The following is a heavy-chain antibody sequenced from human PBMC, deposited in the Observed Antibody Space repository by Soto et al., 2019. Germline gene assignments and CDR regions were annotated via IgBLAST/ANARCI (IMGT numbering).Heavy chain of an antibody. V-gene: IGHV4-30-2*01. Sequence: QLQLQESGSGLVKPSQTLSLTCAVSGGSMSSGDYSWNWIRQPPGKGLEWIGYIYYGGSTYNNPSLQSGVTMSLDRSRNQFSLKRNSVTAADTAVYYCARVRREYDNSGPVDYWGQGTLVTVSS. CDR1: GGSMSSGDYS. CDR3: ARVRREYDNSGPVDY. D-gene: IGHD3-22*01. CDR2: IYYGGST. J-gene: IGHJ4*02.